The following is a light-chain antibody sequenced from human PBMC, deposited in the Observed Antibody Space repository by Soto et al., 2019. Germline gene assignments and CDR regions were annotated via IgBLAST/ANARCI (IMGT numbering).Light chain of an antibody. CDR3: QQSYSTPFT. CDR1: QSISNY. Sequence: DIQMTQSPSSLSASERQRVTISCRASQSISNYLNWYRQKPGKAPKLLIYSASTLQNRVPSRFSGSGSGTNFTLTISSLQPEDFATYYCQQSYSTPFTFGPGTKVDI. CDR2: SAS. V-gene: IGKV1-39*01. J-gene: IGKJ3*01.